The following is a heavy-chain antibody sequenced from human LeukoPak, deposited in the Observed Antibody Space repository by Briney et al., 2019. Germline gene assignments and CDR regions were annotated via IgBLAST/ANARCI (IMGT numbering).Heavy chain of an antibody. Sequence: ASAKVSCKASGYTFTSYYMHLVRQAPGQGLEWMGIINPSSGSTSYAQKFQGRVTMTRDTSTSTVYMELSSLRSEDTAVYYCAREASGSGSYWGQGTLVTVSS. CDR2: INPSSGST. V-gene: IGHV1-46*01. CDR1: GYTFTSYY. J-gene: IGHJ4*02. D-gene: IGHD3-10*01. CDR3: AREASGSGSY.